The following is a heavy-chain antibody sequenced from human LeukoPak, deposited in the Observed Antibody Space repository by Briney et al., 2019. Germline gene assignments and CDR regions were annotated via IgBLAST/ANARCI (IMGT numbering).Heavy chain of an antibody. CDR3: ARGRGDPFGSGSQFDY. D-gene: IGHD3-10*01. J-gene: IGHJ4*02. CDR2: IYYSGST. V-gene: IGHV4-59*01. Sequence: SETLSLTCTVPGGSISSYYWSWIRQPPGKGLEWIGYIYYSGSTNYNPSLKSRVTISVDTSKNQFSLKLSSVTAADTAVYYCARGRGDPFGSGSQFDYWGQGTLVTVSS. CDR1: GGSISSYY.